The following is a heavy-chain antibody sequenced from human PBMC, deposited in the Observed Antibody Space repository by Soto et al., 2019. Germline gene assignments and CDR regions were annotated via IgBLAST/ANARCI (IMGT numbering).Heavy chain of an antibody. CDR1: GGSISSSSYY. CDR2: IYYSGST. J-gene: IGHJ4*02. V-gene: IGHV4-39*01. Sequence: SETLSLTCTVSGGSISSSSYYWGWIRQPPGKGLEWIGSIYYSGSTYYNPSLKSRVTISVDTSKNQFSLKLSSVTAADTAVYYCASKLYDFWSGYYFGIYWGQGTLVTVSS. CDR3: ASKLYDFWSGYYFGIY. D-gene: IGHD3-3*01.